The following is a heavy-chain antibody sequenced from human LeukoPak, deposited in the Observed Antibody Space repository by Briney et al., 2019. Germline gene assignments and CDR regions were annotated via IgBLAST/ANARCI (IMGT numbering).Heavy chain of an antibody. D-gene: IGHD3-22*01. Sequence: GGSLRLSCAASGFTFSSYAMHWVRQAPGKGLEWVAVISFDGSNKYYADSVKGRFTISRDNSKNTLYLQMNSLRAEDTAVYYCPKGLSSGYSGSDYWGQGTLVTVSS. J-gene: IGHJ4*02. CDR3: PKGLSSGYSGSDY. CDR2: ISFDGSNK. CDR1: GFTFSSYA. V-gene: IGHV3-30*04.